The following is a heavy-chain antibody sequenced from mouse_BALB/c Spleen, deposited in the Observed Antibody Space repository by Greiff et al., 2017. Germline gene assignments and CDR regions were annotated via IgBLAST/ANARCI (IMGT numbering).Heavy chain of an antibody. CDR3: ARHYGSSPWFAY. Sequence: EVHLVESGGGLVKPGGSLKLSCATSGFAFSSYDMSWVRQTPEKRLEWVAYISSGGGSTYYPDTVKGRFTISRDNAKNTLYLQMSSLKSEDTAMYYCARHYGSSPWFAYWGQGTLVTVSA. CDR2: ISSGGGST. D-gene: IGHD1-1*01. CDR1: GFAFSSYD. V-gene: IGHV5-12-1*01. J-gene: IGHJ3*01.